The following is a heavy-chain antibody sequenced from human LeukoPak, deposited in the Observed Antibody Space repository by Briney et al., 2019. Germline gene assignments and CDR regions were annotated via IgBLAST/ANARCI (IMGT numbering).Heavy chain of an antibody. CDR1: GFTFSSYS. Sequence: GGSLRLSCAASGFTFSSYSMNWVRQAPGKGLEWVSYISSSSSTIYYADSVKGRFTISRDNAKNSLYLQMNSLRAEGTAVYYCARDRSGWNYYYGMDVWGQGTTVTVSS. CDR2: ISSSSSTI. J-gene: IGHJ6*02. V-gene: IGHV3-48*01. CDR3: ARDRSGWNYYYGMDV. D-gene: IGHD6-19*01.